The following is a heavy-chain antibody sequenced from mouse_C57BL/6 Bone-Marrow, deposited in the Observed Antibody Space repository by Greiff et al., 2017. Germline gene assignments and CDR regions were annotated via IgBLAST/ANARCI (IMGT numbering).Heavy chain of an antibody. Sequence: QVQLKESGAELARPGASVKLSCKASGYTFTSYGISWVKQRTGQGLEWIGEIYPRSGNTYYNEKFKGKATLTADKSSSTAYMELRSLTSEDSAVYFCARAGDYLYAMDYWGQGTSVTVSS. CDR2: IYPRSGNT. CDR1: GYTFTSYG. J-gene: IGHJ4*01. V-gene: IGHV1-81*01. CDR3: ARAGDYLYAMDY. D-gene: IGHD2-4*01.